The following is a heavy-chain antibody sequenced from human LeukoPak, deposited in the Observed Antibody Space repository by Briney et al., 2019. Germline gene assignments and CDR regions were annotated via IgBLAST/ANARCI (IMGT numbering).Heavy chain of an antibody. J-gene: IGHJ4*02. V-gene: IGHV4-39*01. CDR2: ISYSGST. D-gene: IGHD6-13*01. CDR3: ARPSPPGIAAAGTGFSDY. CDR1: GVSIDSSPYY. Sequence: SETLSLTCTVSGVSIDSSPYYWVWIRQPPGKGLDWIGTISYSGSTYYNPSLKSRVTIPVDTSKNQFSLKLSSVTAADTAVYYCARPSPPGIAAAGTGFSDYWGQGTLVTVSS.